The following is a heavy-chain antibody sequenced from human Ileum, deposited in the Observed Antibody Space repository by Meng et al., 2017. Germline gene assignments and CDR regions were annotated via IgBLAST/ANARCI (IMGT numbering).Heavy chain of an antibody. CDR3: ARHGGYYQDY. D-gene: IGHD4-23*01. V-gene: IGHV4-4*02. CDR1: GGSITTNSY. CDR2: IDHSGSP. Sequence: VRLQGAGPGLGKPSGTLSLTCAVSGGSITTNSYWSLVRQSPEKGLEWIGQIDHSGSPYYNPSLKSRVTMSVDKSKSQVSLQLTSVTAADTAVYYCARHGGYYQDYWGQGTLVTVSS. J-gene: IGHJ4*02.